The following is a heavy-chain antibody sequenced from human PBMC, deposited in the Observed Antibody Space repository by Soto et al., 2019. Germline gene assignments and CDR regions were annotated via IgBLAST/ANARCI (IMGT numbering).Heavy chain of an antibody. V-gene: IGHV1-18*01. Sequence: QVQLVQSGGEVKRPGASVKVSCKTSGYTFSNYGITWVRQAPGQPLEWLGWISLYSDGTNYAQKFQGRVSMTTDTSPTPAYMELRSLRSEDTAVYYCARVVPGAEAWFGPWGQGTLVTVSS. D-gene: IGHD2-2*01. CDR2: ISLYSDGT. J-gene: IGHJ5*02. CDR3: ARVVPGAEAWFGP. CDR1: GYTFSNYG.